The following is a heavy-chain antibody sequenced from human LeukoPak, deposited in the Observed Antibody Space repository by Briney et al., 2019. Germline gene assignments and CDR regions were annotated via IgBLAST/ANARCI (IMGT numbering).Heavy chain of an antibody. Sequence: GASVKVSCKASGGTFSSYAISWVRQAPGQGLKWMGGIIPIFGTADYAQKFQGRVTITTDESTSTAYMELSSLRSEDTAVYYCRGVGAQDSDYWGQGTLVTVSS. CDR2: IIPIFGTA. CDR1: GGTFSSYA. CDR3: RGVGAQDSDY. D-gene: IGHD1-26*01. J-gene: IGHJ4*02. V-gene: IGHV1-69*05.